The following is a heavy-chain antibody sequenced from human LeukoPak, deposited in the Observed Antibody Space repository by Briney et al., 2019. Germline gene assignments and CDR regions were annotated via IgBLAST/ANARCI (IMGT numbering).Heavy chain of an antibody. D-gene: IGHD1-1*01. CDR3: AKANWVSNADAVW. J-gene: IGHJ4*02. Sequence: PGGSLRLSCAASGFSFSNYAMSWVRQAPARGPEWVSSIRGAGETFYADSVKGRFTLSRDDSRSTVYLQLNNLRVEDTAIYYCAKANWVSNADAVWWGQGAQVTVSS. V-gene: IGHV3-23*01. CDR2: IRGAGET. CDR1: GFSFSNYA.